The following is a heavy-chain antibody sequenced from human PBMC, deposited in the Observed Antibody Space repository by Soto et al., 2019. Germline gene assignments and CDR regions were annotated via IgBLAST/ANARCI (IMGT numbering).Heavy chain of an antibody. Sequence: EVQLVESGGGLVKPGGSLRLSCAASGFTFSSYSMNWVRQAPGKGLEWVSSISSSSSYIYYADSVKGRFTISRDNAKNSLYLQMSSLRAEDTAVYYCARWIQLCAGYYYGMDVWGQGTTVTVSS. J-gene: IGHJ6*02. CDR3: ARWIQLCAGYYYGMDV. CDR1: GFTFSSYS. CDR2: ISSSSSYI. V-gene: IGHV3-21*01. D-gene: IGHD5-18*01.